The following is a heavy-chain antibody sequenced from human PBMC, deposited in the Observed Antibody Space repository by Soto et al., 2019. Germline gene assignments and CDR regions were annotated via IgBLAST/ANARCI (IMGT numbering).Heavy chain of an antibody. CDR2: SLYSGST. Sequence: PSETLSLTCSVSGGSVSSGSFYWSWIRQPPGKGLEWIGYSLYSGSTKYNPSLKSRVTISIDTSKNQFSLKLSSVTAADTAVYYCARAQWGFPNFDYCGQGTLVTVSS. D-gene: IGHD1-26*01. CDR1: GGSVSSGSFY. V-gene: IGHV4-61*01. J-gene: IGHJ4*02. CDR3: ARAQWGFPNFDY.